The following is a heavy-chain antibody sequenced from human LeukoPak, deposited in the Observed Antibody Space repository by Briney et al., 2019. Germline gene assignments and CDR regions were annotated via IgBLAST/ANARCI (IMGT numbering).Heavy chain of an antibody. CDR2: ISAYNGNT. CDR3: ATDWPGYCSSTSCYRPFDY. V-gene: IGHV1-18*01. CDR1: GYTFTSYG. J-gene: IGHJ4*02. Sequence: ASVKVSCKASGYTFTSYGISWVRQAPGQGLEWMGWISAYNGNTNCAQKLQGRVTMTTDTSTSTAYMELRSLRSDDTAVYYCATDWPGYCSSTSCYRPFDYWGQGTLVTVSS. D-gene: IGHD2-2*02.